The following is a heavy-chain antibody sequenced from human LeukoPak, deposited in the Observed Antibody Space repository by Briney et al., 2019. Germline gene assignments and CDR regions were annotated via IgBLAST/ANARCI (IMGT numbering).Heavy chain of an antibody. CDR2: VYFSGTT. Sequence: SETLSLTCTVSGGSVSSSSYYWGWIRQPLGKGLEWIGSVYFSGTTYYNPSLKNRVTISVDTSKNQFSLKLNSVTAADTAVYYCARHEVGYCSSPSCYGGNWLDPWGQGTLVTVSS. CDR1: GGSVSSSSYY. J-gene: IGHJ5*02. CDR3: ARHEVGYCSSPSCYGGNWLDP. V-gene: IGHV4-39*01. D-gene: IGHD2-2*01.